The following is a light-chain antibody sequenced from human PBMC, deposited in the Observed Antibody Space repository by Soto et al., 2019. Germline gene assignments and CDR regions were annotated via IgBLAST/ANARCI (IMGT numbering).Light chain of an antibody. CDR2: GAS. CDR3: QQSYSAPWT. Sequence: DIQMTQSPSSLSASVGDRVTITCRASQSISSYLNWYQQKPGKVPKLLIYGASSGQSGVPSRFSGGGSGTDFTLTISSLQPEDYAAYYCQQSYSAPWTFGQGTEVEIK. CDR1: QSISSY. V-gene: IGKV1-39*01. J-gene: IGKJ1*01.